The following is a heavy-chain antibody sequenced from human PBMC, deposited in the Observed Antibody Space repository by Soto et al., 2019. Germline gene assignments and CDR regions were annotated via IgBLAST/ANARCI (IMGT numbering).Heavy chain of an antibody. CDR3: AKRSVTEGHDAFDI. Sequence: GGSLRLSCAASGFTFSSYGMHWVRQAPGKGLEWVAVISYDGSNKYYADSVKGRFTISRDNSKNTLYLQMNSLRAEDTAVYYCAKRSVTEGHDAFDIWGQGTMVTVSS. CDR2: ISYDGSNK. J-gene: IGHJ3*02. D-gene: IGHD4-17*01. V-gene: IGHV3-30*18. CDR1: GFTFSSYG.